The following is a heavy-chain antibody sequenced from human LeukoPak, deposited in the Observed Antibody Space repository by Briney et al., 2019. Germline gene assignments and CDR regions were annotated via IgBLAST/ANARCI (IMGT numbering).Heavy chain of an antibody. CDR3: AKLRWYSYGLDY. J-gene: IGHJ4*02. D-gene: IGHD5-18*01. Sequence: GVSLRLSCAASGFTFSNYAMNWVRQAPGEGLEWVSSIAGSGGFTMYADSVKGRFTISRDNSKNTLYLQMNSLRAEDTAVYYCAKLRWYSYGLDYWGQGTLVTVSS. V-gene: IGHV3-23*01. CDR1: GFTFSNYA. CDR2: IAGSGGFT.